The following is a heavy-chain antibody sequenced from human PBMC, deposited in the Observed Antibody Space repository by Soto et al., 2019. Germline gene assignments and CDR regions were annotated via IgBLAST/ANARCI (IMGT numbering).Heavy chain of an antibody. J-gene: IGHJ2*01. V-gene: IGHV3-23*01. CDR2: ISGSGGST. Sequence: EVQLLESGGGLVQPGGSLRLSCAASGFTFSSYAMSWVRQAPGKGLEWVSAISGSGGSTYYADSVKGRFTISRDNSKNTLYRQMNSLRAEDTAVYYCATSARAYWYFDLWGRGTLVTVSS. CDR1: GFTFSSYA. CDR3: ATSARAYWYFDL.